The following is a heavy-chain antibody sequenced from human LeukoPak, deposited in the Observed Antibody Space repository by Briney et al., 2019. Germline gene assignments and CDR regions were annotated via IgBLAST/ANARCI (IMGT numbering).Heavy chain of an antibody. Sequence: SETLSLTCTVSGGSISSYYWNWIRQPPGKGLEWIGYIYYSGSTNYNPSLKSRVSISVDTSKNQFSLKLSSVTAADTAVYYCASGGVSSGWSYFDYWGQGTLVTVSS. CDR1: GGSISSYY. CDR2: IYYSGST. V-gene: IGHV4-59*12. CDR3: ASGGVSSGWSYFDY. D-gene: IGHD6-19*01. J-gene: IGHJ4*02.